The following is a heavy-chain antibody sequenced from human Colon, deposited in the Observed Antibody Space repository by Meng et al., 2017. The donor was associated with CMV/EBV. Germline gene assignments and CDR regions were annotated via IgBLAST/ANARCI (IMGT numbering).Heavy chain of an antibody. V-gene: IGHV3-7*01. D-gene: IGHD3-10*01. CDR2: IKEDGSEK. CDR1: EFSLTNAW. J-gene: IGHJ4*02. CDR3: AREERWFGELPAH. Sequence: GESLKISCEASEFSLTNAWMTWVRQAPGKGLEWVANIKEDGSEKYYADSVKGRFTIPRDNAKKSLYLEMNSLRAEDAAVYYCAREERWFGELPAHWGQGTLVTVSS.